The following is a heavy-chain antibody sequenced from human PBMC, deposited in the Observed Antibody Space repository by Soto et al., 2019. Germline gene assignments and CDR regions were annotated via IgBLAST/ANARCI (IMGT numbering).Heavy chain of an antibody. J-gene: IGHJ6*02. CDR3: ARHLAGSRSYVYNGMDV. CDR1: GGSISINSSY. Sequence: PSQTLSVTCSVSGGSISINSSYWGWIRKPPGKTLEWIGTIYYSDTTFYNPSLKSRVTIFVDTSKNQFSLKLGSATATDTAVYYCARHLAGSRSYVYNGMDVWGQGTTVS. CDR2: IYYSDTT. D-gene: IGHD3-10*01. V-gene: IGHV4-39*01.